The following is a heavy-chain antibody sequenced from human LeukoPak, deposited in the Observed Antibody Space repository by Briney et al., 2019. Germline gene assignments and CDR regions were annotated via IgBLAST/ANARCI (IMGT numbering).Heavy chain of an antibody. V-gene: IGHV3-53*01. CDR1: GFTVSNYY. Sequence: GGSVRLSCAVSGFTVSNYYMSWVCQAPGKGLEWVSVIYSGGGTYYADSVKGRFTISRDNSKNILWLQMNSLRAEDTAVYYCARDPRIYNFDLAAWGQGTLVIVSS. CDR2: IYSGGGT. D-gene: IGHD1-20*01. CDR3: ARDPRIYNFDLAA. J-gene: IGHJ5*02.